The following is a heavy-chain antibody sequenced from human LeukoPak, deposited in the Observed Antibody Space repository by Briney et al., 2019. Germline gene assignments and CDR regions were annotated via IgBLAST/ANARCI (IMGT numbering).Heavy chain of an antibody. Sequence: SETLSLTCTVSGGSISSGSYYWSWIRQPAGKGLEWIGRIYTSGSTNYNPSLKSRVTISLDTSKNQFSLKLSSVTAADTAVYYCARFVYCSGGSCYSGGFDYWGQGTLVTVSS. V-gene: IGHV4-61*02. CDR1: GGSISSGSYY. CDR2: IYTSGST. J-gene: IGHJ4*02. CDR3: ARFVYCSGGSCYSGGFDY. D-gene: IGHD2-15*01.